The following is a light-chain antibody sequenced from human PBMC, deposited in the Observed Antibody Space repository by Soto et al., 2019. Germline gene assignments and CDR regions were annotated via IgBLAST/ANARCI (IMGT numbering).Light chain of an antibody. CDR3: QQYNSYPYT. CDR1: QSISSW. J-gene: IGKJ2*01. V-gene: IGKV1-5*03. CDR2: KAS. Sequence: DIQMTQSPSTLSASVGDRVTITCRASQSISSWLAWYQQKPGKAPKLLMYKASSLQSGVPSRFSGSGSGTEFTLTISSLQHDDFATYYCQQYNSYPYTFGQGTKLEIK.